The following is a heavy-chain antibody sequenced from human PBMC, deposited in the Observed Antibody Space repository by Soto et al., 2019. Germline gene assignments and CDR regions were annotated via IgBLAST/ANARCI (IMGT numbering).Heavy chain of an antibody. CDR3: ARFSPLGYCSGGSCTNDAFDI. CDR2: IIPILGIA. J-gene: IGHJ3*02. V-gene: IGHV1-69*02. D-gene: IGHD2-15*01. CDR1: GGTFSSYT. Sequence: ASVKVSCKASGGTFSSYTISWVRQAPGQGLEWMGRIIPILGIANYAQRFQGRVTITADKSTSTAYMELSSLRSEDTAVYYCARFSPLGYCSGGSCTNDAFDIWGQGTLVTVSS.